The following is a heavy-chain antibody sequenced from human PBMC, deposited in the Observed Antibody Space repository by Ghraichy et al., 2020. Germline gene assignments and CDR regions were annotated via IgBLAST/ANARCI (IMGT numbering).Heavy chain of an antibody. Sequence: SGPTLVKPTQTLTLTCSFSGFSLSDRGVSVGWIRQPPGKALEWLALIYWNDDKRYSPSLKNRLTITKDTSTNQVVLTMTNLDPVDTATYYCAHRPVYGASITFYFDYWGQGMLVTVSS. CDR1: GFSLSDRGVS. D-gene: IGHD1-20*01. V-gene: IGHV2-5*01. J-gene: IGHJ4*02. CDR2: IYWNDDK. CDR3: AHRPVYGASITFYFDY.